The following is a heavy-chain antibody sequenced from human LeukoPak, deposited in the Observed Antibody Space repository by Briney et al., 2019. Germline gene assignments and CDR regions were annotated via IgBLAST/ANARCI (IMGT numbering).Heavy chain of an antibody. CDR1: GFTFSDYY. CDR2: ISSSGSTM. D-gene: IGHD6-19*01. J-gene: IGHJ4*02. CDR3: ARGREQWLEGIDY. V-gene: IGHV3-11*01. Sequence: PGGSLRLSCAASGFTFSDYYMSWIRQAPGKGLEWVSYISSSGSTMYYADSVKGRFTISRDDAKNSLYLQMNSLRAEDTAVYYCARGREQWLEGIDYWGQGTLVTVSS.